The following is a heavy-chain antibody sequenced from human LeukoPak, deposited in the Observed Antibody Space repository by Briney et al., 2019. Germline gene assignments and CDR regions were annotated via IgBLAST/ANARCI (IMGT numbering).Heavy chain of an antibody. CDR3: AREPGIAAAGTIDY. D-gene: IGHD6-13*01. CDR1: GYTFTSYG. Sequence: ASVKVSCKASGYTFTSYGISWVRQAPGQGLEWMGWISAYNGNTNYAQKLQGRVTMTTGTSTSTAYMELRSLRSDDTAVYYCAREPGIAAAGTIDYWGQGTLVTVSS. J-gene: IGHJ4*02. V-gene: IGHV1-18*01. CDR2: ISAYNGNT.